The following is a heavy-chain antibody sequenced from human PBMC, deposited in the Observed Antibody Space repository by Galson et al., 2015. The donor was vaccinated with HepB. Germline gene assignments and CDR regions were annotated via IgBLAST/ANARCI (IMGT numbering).Heavy chain of an antibody. V-gene: IGHV3-53*01. D-gene: IGHD1-26*01. CDR1: GFTVSSNY. J-gene: IGHJ4*02. Sequence: SLRLSCAASGFTVSSNYMSWVRQAPGKGLEWVSVIYSGGSTYYADSVKGRFTISRDNSKNTLYLQMNSLRAEDTAVYYCARGSGVGANTNPFDYWGQGTLVTVSS. CDR2: IYSGGST. CDR3: ARGSGVGANTNPFDY.